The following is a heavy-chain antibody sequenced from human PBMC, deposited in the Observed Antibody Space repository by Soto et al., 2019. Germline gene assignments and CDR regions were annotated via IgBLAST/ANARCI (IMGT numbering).Heavy chain of an antibody. J-gene: IGHJ5*02. V-gene: IGHV3-48*03. CDR1: GFTFSSYE. D-gene: IGHD6-19*01. Sequence: PGGSLRLSCAASGFTFSSYEMNWVRQAPGKGLEWVSYISGSGSTIYYADSVKGRFTISRDNVKNSLYLQMNSLRAEDTAVYYCARVKGIEVNGTPRWFDPWGQGTLVTVSS. CDR3: ARVKGIEVNGTPRWFDP. CDR2: ISGSGSTI.